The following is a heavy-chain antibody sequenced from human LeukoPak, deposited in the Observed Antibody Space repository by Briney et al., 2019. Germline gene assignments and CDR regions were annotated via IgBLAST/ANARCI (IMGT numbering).Heavy chain of an antibody. J-gene: IGHJ4*02. CDR2: IYPGDSDT. Sequence: GESLKISCKGSGYRFTSYWIGWVRQMPGKGLEWMGIIYPGDSDTRYSPSFQGQATISADKSISTAYLQWSSLKASDTAMYYCARQSSSSSEGEASDYWGQGTLVTVSS. CDR1: GYRFTSYW. D-gene: IGHD6-6*01. V-gene: IGHV5-51*01. CDR3: ARQSSSSSEGEASDY.